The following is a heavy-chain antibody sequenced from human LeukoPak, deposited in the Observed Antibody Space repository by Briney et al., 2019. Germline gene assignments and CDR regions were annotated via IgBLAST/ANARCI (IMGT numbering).Heavy chain of an antibody. J-gene: IGHJ4*02. CDR1: GGSISSYF. Sequence: SETLSLTCTVSGGSISSYFWSWIRQPPGKGLEWIGYIYYSGSTNYNPSLKSRVTISVDTSKNQFSLKLSSVTAADTAVYYCARVRRGYCSSTSCYNFDYWGQGTLVTVSS. CDR3: ARVRRGYCSSTSCYNFDY. D-gene: IGHD2-2*01. V-gene: IGHV4-59*12. CDR2: IYYSGST.